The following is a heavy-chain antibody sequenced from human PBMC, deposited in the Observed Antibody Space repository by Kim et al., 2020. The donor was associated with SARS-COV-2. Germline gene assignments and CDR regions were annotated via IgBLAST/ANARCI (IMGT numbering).Heavy chain of an antibody. V-gene: IGHV3-23*01. Sequence: GGSLRLSCAASGFTFSSYAMSWVRQAPGKGLEWVSAISASGGGTYYADSVKGRFTISRDNSKNTLYVQMNSLRAEDTAIYYCAKRYCSGGNCYSGSDYWGQGTLVTVSS. CDR1: GFTFSSYA. CDR3: AKRYCSGGNCYSGSDY. D-gene: IGHD2-15*01. CDR2: ISASGGGT. J-gene: IGHJ4*02.